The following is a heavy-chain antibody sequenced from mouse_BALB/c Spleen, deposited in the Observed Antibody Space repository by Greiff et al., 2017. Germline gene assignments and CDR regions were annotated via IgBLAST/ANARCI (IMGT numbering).Heavy chain of an antibody. CDR3: TRRGMISYYYAMDS. CDR2: IDPETGGT. J-gene: IGHJ4*01. D-gene: IGHD2-3*01. CDR1: GYTFTDYE. Sequence: QVQLQQSGAELVRPGASVTLSCKASGYTFTDYEMHWVKQTPVHGLEWIGAIDPETGGTAYNQKFKGKATLTADKSSSTAYMELRSLTSEDSAVYYCTRRGMISYYYAMDSWGQGTSVTVSS. V-gene: IGHV1-15*01.